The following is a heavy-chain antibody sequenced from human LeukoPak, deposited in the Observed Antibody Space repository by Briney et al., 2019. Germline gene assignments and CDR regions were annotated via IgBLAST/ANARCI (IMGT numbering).Heavy chain of an antibody. Sequence: GSLRLSCAASEFTFSSYAMSWVRQAPGKGLEWVASINHNGNVNYYVDSVKGRFAISRDNAKKSLYLQINTLRAEDTAVYYCVRGPHIAATSYWGQGTLVTVSS. CDR2: INHNGNVN. CDR3: VRGPHIAATSY. J-gene: IGHJ4*02. D-gene: IGHD6-25*01. CDR1: EFTFSSYA. V-gene: IGHV3-7*03.